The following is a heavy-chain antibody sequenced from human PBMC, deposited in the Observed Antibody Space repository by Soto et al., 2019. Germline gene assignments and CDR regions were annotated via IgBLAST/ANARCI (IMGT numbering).Heavy chain of an antibody. Sequence: GGSLRLSCAGYGFSFNTAWLTWVRQAPGKGLEWVARLKGKSAGGTTDYAAPVTGRFAISSDDSKNTLYLQMNNLKIEDTAVYYCTTEFGFSSGQNENWGQGTLLTVSS. J-gene: IGHJ4*02. D-gene: IGHD6-19*01. CDR2: LKGKSAGGTT. CDR3: TTEFGFSSGQNEN. CDR1: GFSFNTAW. V-gene: IGHV3-15*07.